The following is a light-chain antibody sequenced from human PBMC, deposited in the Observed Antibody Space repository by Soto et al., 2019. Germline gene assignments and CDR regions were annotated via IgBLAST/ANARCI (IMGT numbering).Light chain of an antibody. Sequence: EIVLTQSPGTLSLSPGERATLSCRAIQSVSSSYLAWYQQKPGQAPRLLIYGASSRATGIPDRFSGSGSGTGFTLTISRLEPEDFAVYYCQQYGSSPPLTFGGGSKVDI. CDR1: QSVSSSY. V-gene: IGKV3-20*01. CDR3: QQYGSSPPLT. CDR2: GAS. J-gene: IGKJ4*01.